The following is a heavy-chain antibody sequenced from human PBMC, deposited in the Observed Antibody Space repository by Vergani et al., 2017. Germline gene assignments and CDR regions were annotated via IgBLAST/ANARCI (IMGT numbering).Heavy chain of an antibody. Sequence: QVQLVQSGAEVKKPGASVKVSCKASGGTFSSYAISWVRQAPGQGLEWMGRIIPILGIANYAQKFQGRVTITADKSTSTAYRELSSLRSEDTAVYYCARDSVGYHINWFDPWGQGTLVTVSS. D-gene: IGHD2-2*01. CDR1: GGTFSSYA. CDR3: ARDSVGYHINWFDP. CDR2: IIPILGIA. V-gene: IGHV1-69*04. J-gene: IGHJ5*02.